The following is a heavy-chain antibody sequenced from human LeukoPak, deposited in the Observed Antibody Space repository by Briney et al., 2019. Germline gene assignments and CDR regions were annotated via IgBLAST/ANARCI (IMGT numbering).Heavy chain of an antibody. CDR1: RGSISSGSYY. V-gene: IGHV4-61*02. CDR2: IYTSGST. Sequence: PSQTLSLTCTISRGSISSGSYYWSWLRQPAGKGLEWIGRIYTSGSTNYNPSLKSRVTISVDTSKNQFSLKLTSVTAADTAVYYCARYYYDRSGTVFDYWGQRTLVTVSS. D-gene: IGHD3-22*01. CDR3: ARYYYDRSGTVFDY. J-gene: IGHJ4*01.